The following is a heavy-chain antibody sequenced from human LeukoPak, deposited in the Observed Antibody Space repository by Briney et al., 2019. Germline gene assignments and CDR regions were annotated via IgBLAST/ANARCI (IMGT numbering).Heavy chain of an antibody. CDR1: GGTFSSYA. J-gene: IGHJ4*02. CDR3: ASGSHIAAAGTGY. CDR2: IIPIFGTA. Sequence: SVKVSCKSSGGTFSSYAISWVRQAPGQGLEWMGGIIPIFGTANYAQKFQGRVTITTDESTSTAYMEPSSLRSEDTAVYYCASGSHIAAAGTGYWGQRTLVSVFS. D-gene: IGHD6-13*01. V-gene: IGHV1-69*05.